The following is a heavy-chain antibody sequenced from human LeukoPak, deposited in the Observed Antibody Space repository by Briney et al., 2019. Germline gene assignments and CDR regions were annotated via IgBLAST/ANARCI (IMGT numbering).Heavy chain of an antibody. Sequence: SETLSLTCTVSGGSISSYYWSWIRQPAGKGLEWIGRIYTSGSTNYNPSLKSRVTMSVDTSKNQFSLKLSSVTAADTAVYYCARSLDSSSWYDAFDIWGQGTMVTVSS. D-gene: IGHD6-13*01. CDR3: ARSLDSSSWYDAFDI. J-gene: IGHJ3*02. V-gene: IGHV4-4*07. CDR2: IYTSGST. CDR1: GGSISSYY.